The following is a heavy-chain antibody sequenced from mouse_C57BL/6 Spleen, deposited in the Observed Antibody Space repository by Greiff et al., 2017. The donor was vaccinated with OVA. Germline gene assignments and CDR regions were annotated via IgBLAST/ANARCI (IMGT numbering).Heavy chain of an antibody. CDR3: ARRAYYGSSYFDD. D-gene: IGHD1-1*01. Sequence: VKLKQPGAELVMPGASVKLSCKASGYTFTSYWMHWVKQRPGQGLEWIGEIDPSDSYTNYNQKFKGKSTLTVDKSSSTAYMQLSSLTAEDSAVYYCARRAYYGSSYFDDWGQGTTLTVPS. J-gene: IGHJ2*01. CDR2: IDPSDSYT. CDR1: GYTFTSYW. V-gene: IGHV1-69*01.